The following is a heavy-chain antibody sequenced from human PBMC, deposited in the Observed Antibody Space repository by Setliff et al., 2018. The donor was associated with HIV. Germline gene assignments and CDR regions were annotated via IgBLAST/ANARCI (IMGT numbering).Heavy chain of an antibody. Sequence: SETLSLTCTVSGDSISSVSYSWGWIRQPPGQGLEWIGYMYSGGNTYYNSSLKSRVTISVDTSKTQFSLNLTSLTAADTAVYYCARLGYSGSLVGAFDIWGRGTMVTASS. V-gene: IGHV4-39*07. J-gene: IGHJ3*02. CDR2: MYSGGNT. CDR3: ARLGYSGSLVGAFDI. D-gene: IGHD1-26*01. CDR1: GDSISSVSYS.